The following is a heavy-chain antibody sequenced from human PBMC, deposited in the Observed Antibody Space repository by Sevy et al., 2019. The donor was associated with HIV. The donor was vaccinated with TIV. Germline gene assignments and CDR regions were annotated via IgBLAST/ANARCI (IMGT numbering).Heavy chain of an antibody. J-gene: IGHJ6*02. D-gene: IGHD6-13*01. V-gene: IGHV3-30-3*01. CDR2: ISYDGSNK. Sequence: GGSLRLSCAASGFTFSSYAMHWVRQAPGKGLEWVAVISYDGSNKYYADSVKGRFTISRDNSKNTLYLQMNSLRAEDTAVYYCARGGGGGSWYLYYYYYGMDDWGQGTTVTVSS. CDR3: ARGGGGGSWYLYYYYYGMDD. CDR1: GFTFSSYA.